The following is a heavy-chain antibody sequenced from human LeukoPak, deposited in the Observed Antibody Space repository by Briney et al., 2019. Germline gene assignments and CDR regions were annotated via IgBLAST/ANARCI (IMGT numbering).Heavy chain of an antibody. J-gene: IGHJ4*02. V-gene: IGHV4-39*07. Sequence: PSETLSLTCTVSGGSISSSSYYWGWIRQPPGKGLEWIGSIYYSGSTNYNPSLKSRVSMSVDTSKNQFSLNLSSMTAADTAVYYCGRGLHDSSGYYWTGSFDNWGQGALVTVSS. CDR2: IYYSGST. CDR1: GGSISSSSYY. CDR3: GRGLHDSSGYYWTGSFDN. D-gene: IGHD3-22*01.